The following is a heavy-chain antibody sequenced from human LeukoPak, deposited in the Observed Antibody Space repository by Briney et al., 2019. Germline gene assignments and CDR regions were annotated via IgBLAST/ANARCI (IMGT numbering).Heavy chain of an antibody. CDR2: INSDGSSI. D-gene: IGHD6-19*01. CDR1: GFTFSTYS. Sequence: PGGSLRLSCAASGFTFSTYSMNWVRQATGKGLVWVSRINSDGSSISYADSVKGRFTISRDNAKNTLYLQMNSLRAEDTAVYYCARGTIGWAGVDYWGQGTLVTVSS. CDR3: ARGTIGWAGVDY. V-gene: IGHV3-74*01. J-gene: IGHJ4*02.